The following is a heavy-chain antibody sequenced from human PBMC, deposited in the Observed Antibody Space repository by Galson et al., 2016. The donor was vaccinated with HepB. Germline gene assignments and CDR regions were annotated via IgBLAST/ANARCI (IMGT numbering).Heavy chain of an antibody. D-gene: IGHD3-16*01. V-gene: IGHV3-23*01. Sequence: SLRLSCAASGFTISSYAMIWVRQPPGQGLEWVSAISGGGRDKYYADSVKGRITISRDISKNTLYLQMNNMTADDTGVYFCGKAARGDYFDYWGQGNLVTVSS. CDR2: ISGGGRDK. CDR1: GFTISSYA. CDR3: GKAARGDYFDY. J-gene: IGHJ4*02.